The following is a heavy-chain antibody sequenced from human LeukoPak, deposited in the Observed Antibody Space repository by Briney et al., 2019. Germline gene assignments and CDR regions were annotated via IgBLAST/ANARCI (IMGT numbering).Heavy chain of an antibody. CDR3: AATAEYYDSSGYYNY. CDR1: GGALSSYS. CDR2: IYNSGST. Sequence: SETLSLTRTVSGGALSSYSSGWIPHPPRKGLEWSSYIYNSGSTTYNPSLKSRVTISVDTPKNQFSLKLSSVAAADTAVYYCAATAEYYDSSGYYNYWGQGTLVTVSS. D-gene: IGHD3-22*01. J-gene: IGHJ4*02. V-gene: IGHV4-59*01.